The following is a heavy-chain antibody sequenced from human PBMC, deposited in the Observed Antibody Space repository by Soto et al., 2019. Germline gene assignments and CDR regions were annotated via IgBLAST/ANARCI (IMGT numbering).Heavy chain of an antibody. V-gene: IGHV3-33*01. CDR2: IWYDGSNK. Sequence: QVQLVESGGGVVQPGRSLRLSCAASGFTFSSYGMHWVRQAPGKGLKWVAVIWYDGSNKYYADSVKGRFTISRDNSKNTLYLQMTSRRAEDTAVYYCAINRYYYDSRHSWYFDYWGQGTLVTVSS. CDR1: GFTFSSYG. CDR3: AINRYYYDSRHSWYFDY. D-gene: IGHD3-22*01. J-gene: IGHJ4*02.